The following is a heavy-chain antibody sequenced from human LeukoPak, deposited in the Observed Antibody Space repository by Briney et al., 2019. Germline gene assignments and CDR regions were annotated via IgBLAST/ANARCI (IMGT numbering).Heavy chain of an antibody. V-gene: IGHV1-8*01. CDR3: ARDFFNGSSWYSYYYYGMDV. D-gene: IGHD6-13*01. CDR2: MNPNSGNT. J-gene: IGHJ6*02. CDR1: GYTFTSYD. Sequence: ASVKVSCKASGYTFTSYDINWVRQATGQGLEWMGWMNPNSGNTGYAQKFQGRVTMTRDTSTSTVYMELSSLRSEDTAVYYCARDFFNGSSWYSYYYYGMDVWGQGTTVTVSS.